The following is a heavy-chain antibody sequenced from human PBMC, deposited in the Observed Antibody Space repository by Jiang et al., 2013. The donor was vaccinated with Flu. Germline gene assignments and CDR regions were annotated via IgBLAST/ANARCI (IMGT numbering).Heavy chain of an antibody. J-gene: IGHJ4*02. CDR3: ARVETSSGYDAARVDH. D-gene: IGHD6-19*01. Sequence: QLVESGGGLVKPGGSLRLSCAASGLNFSVDYMSWIRQVPGKGLEWISYISHTGSIIYYSDSVRGRFTISRDNAKKSVHLEMNTLRVEDTAIYYCARVETSSGYDAARVDHWGQGTLVTVSS. V-gene: IGHV3-11*04. CDR2: ISHTGSII. CDR1: GLNFSVDY.